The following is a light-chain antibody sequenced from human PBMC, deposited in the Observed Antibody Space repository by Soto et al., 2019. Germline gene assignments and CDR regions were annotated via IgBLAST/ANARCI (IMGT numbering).Light chain of an antibody. CDR3: AAWDDSLNGVV. J-gene: IGLJ2*01. CDR1: SSNIGSNT. CDR2: SNN. V-gene: IGLV1-44*01. Sequence: QSALTQPPSASGTPGQRVTISCSGSSSNIGSNTVNWYQQLPGTAPKLLIYSNNQRPSGVPDRFSGSKSGTSASLVISGLQSEDEADYYCAAWDDSLNGVVFGGGTQLTVL.